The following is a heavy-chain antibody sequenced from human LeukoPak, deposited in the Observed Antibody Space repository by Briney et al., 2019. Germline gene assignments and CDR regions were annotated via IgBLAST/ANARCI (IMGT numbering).Heavy chain of an antibody. CDR3: AKDGPLGYCSSTSCSQYYMDV. Sequence: GGSLRLSCAASGFTFSSYAMSWVRQAPGKGLEWVSAISGSGGSTYYADSVKGRFTISRDNSKNTLYLQMNSLRAEDTAVYYCAKDGPLGYCSSTSCSQYYMDVWGKGTTVTVSS. CDR1: GFTFSSYA. J-gene: IGHJ6*03. V-gene: IGHV3-23*01. D-gene: IGHD2-2*01. CDR2: ISGSGGST.